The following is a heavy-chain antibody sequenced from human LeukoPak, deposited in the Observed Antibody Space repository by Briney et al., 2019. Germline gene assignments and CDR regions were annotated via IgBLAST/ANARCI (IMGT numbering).Heavy chain of an antibody. CDR3: AKDKDSSGWYTFDY. D-gene: IGHD6-19*01. CDR2: ISGSGGST. CDR1: GFTFSSYA. Sequence: GGSLRLSCAASGFTFSSYAMSWVRQAPGKGLEWVSAISGSGGSTYYADSVKGRFTISRDNAKNSLYLQMNSLRAEDAALYYCAKDKDSSGWYTFDYWGQGTLVTVSS. J-gene: IGHJ4*02. V-gene: IGHV3-23*01.